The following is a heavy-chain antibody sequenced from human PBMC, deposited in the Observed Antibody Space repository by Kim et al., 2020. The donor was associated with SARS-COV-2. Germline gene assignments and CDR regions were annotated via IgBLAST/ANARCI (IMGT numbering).Heavy chain of an antibody. J-gene: IGHJ6*04. Sequence: SETLSLTCTVSGGSISSGGYYWSWIRQHPGKGLEWIGYIYYSGSTYYNPSLKSRVTISVDTSKNQFSLKLSSVTAADTAVYYCARDLLLPGGSLTGTYYYYGMAVWGEGPAVTVSS. D-gene: IGHD3-9*01. CDR2: IYYSGST. V-gene: IGHV4-31*03. CDR3: ARDLLLPGGSLTGTYYYYGMAV. CDR1: GGSISSGGYY.